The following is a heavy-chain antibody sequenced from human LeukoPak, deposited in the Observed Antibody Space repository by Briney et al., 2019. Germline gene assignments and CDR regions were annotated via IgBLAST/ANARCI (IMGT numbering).Heavy chain of an antibody. J-gene: IGHJ4*02. CDR3: AKTPDYDILTGTPFDN. CDR2: ISDSGDKR. CDR1: GFTFNNYA. V-gene: IGHV3-23*01. Sequence: GGSLRLSCAASGFTFNNYAMTWVRQAPGKGLEWVSGISDSGDKRYYAGSVKGRFTITRDNSNNTLYLQMNSLRAEDTAVYYCAKTPDYDILTGTPFDNWGQGTLVTVSS. D-gene: IGHD3-9*01.